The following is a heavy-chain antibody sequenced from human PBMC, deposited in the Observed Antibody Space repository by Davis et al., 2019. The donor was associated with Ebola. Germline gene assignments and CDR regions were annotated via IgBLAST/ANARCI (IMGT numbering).Heavy chain of an antibody. CDR1: GFTFYRYE. V-gene: IGHV3-66*02. CDR2: IYSGGDT. J-gene: IGHJ4*02. Sequence: GGSLRLSCAASGFTFYRYEMNWVRQAPGKGLEWVSVIYSGGDTYYTDSVKCRFTISRDNSKNTMYLEVKSLRGDDTAVYYCATAPLWGQGTLVTVSS. CDR3: ATAPL.